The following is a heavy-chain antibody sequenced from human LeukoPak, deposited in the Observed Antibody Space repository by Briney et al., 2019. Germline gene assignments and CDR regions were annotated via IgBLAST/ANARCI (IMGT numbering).Heavy chain of an antibody. D-gene: IGHD3-16*02. CDR3: ATGLRLGELSLSDY. CDR1: GYTLTELS. J-gene: IGHJ4*02. V-gene: IGHV1-24*01. Sequence: GASVKVSCKVSGYTLTELSMHWVRQAPGKGLEWMGGFDPEDGETIYAQKFQGRVTMTEDTSTDTAYMELSSLRSEDTAVYYCATGLRLGELSLSDYWAREPWSPSPQ. CDR2: FDPEDGET.